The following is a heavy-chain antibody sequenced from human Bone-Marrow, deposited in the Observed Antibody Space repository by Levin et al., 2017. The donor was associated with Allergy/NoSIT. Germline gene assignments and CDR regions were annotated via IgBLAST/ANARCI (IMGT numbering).Heavy chain of an antibody. J-gene: IGHJ3*01. CDR3: AKRDETTGYQPQAAFDL. D-gene: IGHD3-9*01. CDR2: ITATGDST. Sequence: QPGGSLRLSCAASIFTFNNYAMRWVRQAPGKGLEWVSSITATGDSTSYADSVKGRFIISRDNSKNMLYLQMSSLRVEDTAVYYCAKRDETTGYQPQAAFDLWGQGTMVTVSS. CDR1: IFTFNNYA. V-gene: IGHV3-23*01.